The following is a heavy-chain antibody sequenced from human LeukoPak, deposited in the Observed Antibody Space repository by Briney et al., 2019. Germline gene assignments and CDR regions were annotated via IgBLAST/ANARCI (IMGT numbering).Heavy chain of an antibody. CDR3: AREELGSSGYSSLDC. CDR1: GFTFSSYE. V-gene: IGHV3-48*03. Sequence: GGSLRLSCVASGFTFSSYEMNWVRQAPGKGPEWVLYITGSSSTIYYADSVKGRFTISRDNAQTSLYLQMNSLRAEDTAVYYCAREELGSSGYSSLDCWGQGTLVTVSS. J-gene: IGHJ4*02. CDR2: ITGSSSTI. D-gene: IGHD3-22*01.